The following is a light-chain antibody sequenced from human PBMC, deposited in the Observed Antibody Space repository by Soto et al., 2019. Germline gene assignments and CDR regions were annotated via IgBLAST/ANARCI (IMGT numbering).Light chain of an antibody. CDR2: GVS. CDR3: SSYISSNSRV. J-gene: IGLJ3*02. Sequence: QSALIQPASVSGSPGQSITISCTGISSDVGTSNSVSWYQQDPGKAPQLLIYGVSNRPSGVSNRFSGSKSGNTASLTISGLQAEDEADYYCSSYISSNSRVFGGGTKLTVL. V-gene: IGLV2-14*01. CDR1: SSDVGTSNS.